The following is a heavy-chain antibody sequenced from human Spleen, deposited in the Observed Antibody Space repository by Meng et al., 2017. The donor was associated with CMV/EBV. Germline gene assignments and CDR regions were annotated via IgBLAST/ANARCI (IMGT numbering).Heavy chain of an antibody. D-gene: IGHD2-2*01. Sequence: GGSLRLSCAASGFTFSSYSMNWVRQAPGKGLEWVSSISSSSYIYYADSVKGRFTISRDNSKNTLYLQMSSLRTEDAAVYYCVRDLLCSATSRCYYFDFWGQGTLVTVSS. V-gene: IGHV3-21*01. J-gene: IGHJ4*02. CDR2: ISSSSYI. CDR3: VRDLLCSATSRCYYFDF. CDR1: GFTFSSYS.